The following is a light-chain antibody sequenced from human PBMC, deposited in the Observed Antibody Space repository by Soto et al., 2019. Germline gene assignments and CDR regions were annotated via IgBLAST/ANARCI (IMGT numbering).Light chain of an antibody. CDR2: DAS. CDR1: QSVSSY. Sequence: EIVLTQSPATLSLSPGERATLSCRASQSVSSYLAWYQQKPGQAPRLLIYDASNWATGIPARFSGSGSGTDFTLTISSLEPEDFAVYYCQQRSNWPPDTFGGGTKVEIK. CDR3: QQRSNWPPDT. J-gene: IGKJ4*01. V-gene: IGKV3-11*01.